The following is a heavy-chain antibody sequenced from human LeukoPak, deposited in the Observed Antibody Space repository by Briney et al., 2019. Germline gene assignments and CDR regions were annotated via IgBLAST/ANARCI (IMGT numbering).Heavy chain of an antibody. Sequence: GGSLRLSCAASGFTFSSYAMHWVRQAPGKGLEYVSAISSNGGSTYYANSVKGRFTISRDNSKNTLYLQMNSLRAEDTAVYYCAKDGLWYYYDSSGDAFDIWGHGTMVTVSS. D-gene: IGHD3-22*01. CDR1: GFTFSSYA. J-gene: IGHJ3*02. V-gene: IGHV3-64*01. CDR2: ISSNGGST. CDR3: AKDGLWYYYDSSGDAFDI.